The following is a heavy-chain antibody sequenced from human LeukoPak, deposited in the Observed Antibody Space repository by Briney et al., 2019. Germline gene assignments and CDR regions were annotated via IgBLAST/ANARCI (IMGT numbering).Heavy chain of an antibody. CDR2: IPASGPKT. V-gene: IGHV3-23*01. D-gene: IGHD3-16*01. J-gene: IGHJ4*02. Sequence: GGSLRLSCAASGLTFSSSAMGWVRRAPRKGLEWVSAIPASGPKTYYTGSVRGRFTISRDNSKNTVYLQMQSLRAEDTAVYYCVKEASKTFGIYTADYWGQGTLVTVSS. CDR3: VKEASKTFGIYTADY. CDR1: GLTFSSSA.